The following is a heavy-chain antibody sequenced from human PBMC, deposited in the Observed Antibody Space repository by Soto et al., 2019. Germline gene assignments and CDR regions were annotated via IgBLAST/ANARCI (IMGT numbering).Heavy chain of an antibody. D-gene: IGHD4-17*01. CDR1: GFTFSSYI. CDR3: ARDDYGDYVGWLDP. CDR2: ISSSSSTI. J-gene: IGHJ5*02. V-gene: IGHV3-48*02. Sequence: GGSLRLSCAASGFTFSSYIMNWVRQAPGKGLEWVSYISSSSSTIYYADSVKGRFTISRDNAKNSLYLQMNSLRDEDTAVYYCARDDYGDYVGWLDPWGQGALVTVSS.